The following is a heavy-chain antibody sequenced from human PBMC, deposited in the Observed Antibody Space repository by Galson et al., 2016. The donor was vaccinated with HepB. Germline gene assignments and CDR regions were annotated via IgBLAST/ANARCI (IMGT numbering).Heavy chain of an antibody. V-gene: IGHV3-33*01. CDR3: ARGFAVPGRIDY. D-gene: IGHD2-2*01. CDR1: GFTFSTYG. CDR2: IWYDGSNK. Sequence: SLRLSCAASGFTFSTYGIHWVRQAPGKGLEWVAVIWYDGSNKYYGDSVKGRFTISRDNSKNTVYLQMNSLRAEDTAVYYYARGFAVPGRIDYWGQGTLVTVSS. J-gene: IGHJ4*02.